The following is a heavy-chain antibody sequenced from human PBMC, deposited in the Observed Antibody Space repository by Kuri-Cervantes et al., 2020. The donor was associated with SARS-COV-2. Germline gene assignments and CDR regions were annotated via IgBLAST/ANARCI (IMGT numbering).Heavy chain of an antibody. CDR1: GYSFTSYW. D-gene: IGHD1-26*01. Sequence: GESLKISCKGSGYSFTSYWIGWVRQMPGKGLEWMGIIYPGDSDTRYSPSFQGQVTISADKSISTAYLQWSSLKASDTAMYYCARRVGATEYYYGMDVWGQGTTVTVSS. CDR3: ARRVGATEYYYGMDV. CDR2: IYPGDSDT. J-gene: IGHJ6*02. V-gene: IGHV5-51*01.